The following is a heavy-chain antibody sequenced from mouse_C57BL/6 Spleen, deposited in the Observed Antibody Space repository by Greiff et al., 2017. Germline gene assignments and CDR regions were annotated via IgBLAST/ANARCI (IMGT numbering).Heavy chain of an antibody. Sequence: QVQLKQPGAELVKPGASVKLSCKASGYTFTSYWMHWVKQRPGQGLEWIGMIHPNSGSTNYNEKFKSKATLTVDKSSSTAYMQLSSLTSEDSAVYYCARTYSNHPWYFDVWGTGTTVTVSS. V-gene: IGHV1-64*01. CDR3: ARTYSNHPWYFDV. D-gene: IGHD2-5*01. J-gene: IGHJ1*03. CDR2: IHPNSGST. CDR1: GYTFTSYW.